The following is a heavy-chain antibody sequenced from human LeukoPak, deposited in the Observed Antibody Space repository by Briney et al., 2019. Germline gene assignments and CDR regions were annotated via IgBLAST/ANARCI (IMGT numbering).Heavy chain of an antibody. CDR2: IDPGDAAT. CDR1: GYSFTSYW. D-gene: IGHD6-19*01. J-gene: IGHJ4*02. CDR3: ARLRFPSTGLQSGVAGTPDY. Sequence: LGESLKISGKGSGYSFTSYWSGGVRQMPGKGLDWMGTIDPGDAATGYNASFQGQVPISAEESISTAYLQWSSLKASATAMYYCARLRFPSTGLQSGVAGTPDYWGQGSLVTVSS. V-gene: IGHV5-51*01.